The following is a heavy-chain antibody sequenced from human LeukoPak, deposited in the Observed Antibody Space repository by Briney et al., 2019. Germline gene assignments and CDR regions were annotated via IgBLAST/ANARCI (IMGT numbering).Heavy chain of an antibody. CDR3: AKDSITLIVVGIDY. Sequence: PGGSLRLSCAVSGFTFSNFAMSWVRQAPGKGLEWVSGISGSGGRTYYADSVKGRFTISRDNSKNTLYLQMNSLRAEDTAVYYCAKDSITLIVVGIDYWGQGTLVTVSS. V-gene: IGHV3-23*01. J-gene: IGHJ4*02. CDR2: ISGSGGRT. D-gene: IGHD3-22*01. CDR1: GFTFSNFA.